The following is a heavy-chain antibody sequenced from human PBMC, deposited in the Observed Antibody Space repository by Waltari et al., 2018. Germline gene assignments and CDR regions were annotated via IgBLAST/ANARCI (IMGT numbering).Heavy chain of an antibody. CDR2: IYYSGST. CDR1: GGSISSYY. Sequence: QVQLQESDPGLVKPSETLSLTCTVSGGSISSYYWSWIRQPPGKGLEWIGYIYYSGSTNYNPSLKSRVTISVDTSKNQFSLKLSSVTAADTAVYYCARGPFTMVRGVANYYFDYWGQGTLVTVSS. D-gene: IGHD3-10*01. CDR3: ARGPFTMVRGVANYYFDY. J-gene: IGHJ4*02. V-gene: IGHV4-59*01.